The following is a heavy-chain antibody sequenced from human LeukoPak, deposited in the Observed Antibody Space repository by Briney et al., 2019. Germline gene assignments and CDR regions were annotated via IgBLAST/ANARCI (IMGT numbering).Heavy chain of an antibody. J-gene: IGHJ4*02. CDR1: GFTFSSYW. Sequence: GGSLRLSCAASGFTFSSYWMHWVRQAPGKGVVWVSRVRGDGGSTSYADSVKGRFTISRDNAKNTLYLQMNSLRAEDTAVYYCARVSVDTAMVPDYWGQGTLVTVSS. D-gene: IGHD5-18*01. CDR3: ARVSVDTAMVPDY. CDR2: VRGDGGST. V-gene: IGHV3-74*01.